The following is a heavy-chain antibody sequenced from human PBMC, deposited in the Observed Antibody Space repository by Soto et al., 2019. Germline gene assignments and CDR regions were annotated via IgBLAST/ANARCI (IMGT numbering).Heavy chain of an antibody. J-gene: IGHJ5*02. CDR3: ARVAHGFDP. Sequence: SETLFLTCTVSGGSISSYYWSWIRQPPGKGLEWIGYIYYSGSTNYNPSLKSRVTISVDTSKNQFSLKLSSVTAADTAVYYCARVAHGFDPWGQGTLVTVSS. CDR2: IYYSGST. V-gene: IGHV4-59*01. CDR1: GGSISSYY.